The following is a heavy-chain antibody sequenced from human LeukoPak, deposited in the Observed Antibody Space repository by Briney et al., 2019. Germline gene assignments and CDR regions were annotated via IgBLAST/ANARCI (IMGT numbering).Heavy chain of an antibody. V-gene: IGHV1-69*04. J-gene: IGHJ4*02. CDR3: ARASDSSGWYGRSDY. CDR2: IIPILGIA. Sequence: SVTVSCKASGGTFSSYAISWVRQAPGQGLEWVGRIIPILGIANYAQKFQGRVTITADKSTSTAYMELSSLRSEDTAVYYCARASDSSGWYGRSDYWGQGTLVTVSS. D-gene: IGHD6-19*01. CDR1: GGTFSSYA.